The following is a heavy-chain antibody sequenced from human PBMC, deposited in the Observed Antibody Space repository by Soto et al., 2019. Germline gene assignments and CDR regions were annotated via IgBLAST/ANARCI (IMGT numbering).Heavy chain of an antibody. V-gene: IGHV3-21*01. Sequence: GGSLRLSCAASGFTFSYYTMNWVRQAPGKGLEWVTSISSSSDDIYYADSVKGRFTISRDNAKNSLYLQMISLRAEDTAVYYCARRGSSSLREMDVWGQGTAVTVSS. D-gene: IGHD6-13*01. CDR1: GFTFSYYT. CDR3: ARRGSSSLREMDV. CDR2: ISSSSDDI. J-gene: IGHJ6*02.